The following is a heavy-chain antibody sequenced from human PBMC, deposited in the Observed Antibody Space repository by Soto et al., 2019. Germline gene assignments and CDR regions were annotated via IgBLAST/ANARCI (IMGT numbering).Heavy chain of an antibody. J-gene: IGHJ6*03. CDR3: ARMLAVNYYYYYVDV. V-gene: IGHV2-26*01. D-gene: IGHD3-22*01. CDR1: GFSLRNARMG. CDR2: VLSNDEK. Sequence: QVTLKESGPVLVKPTETLTLTCTVSGFSLRNARMGVSWIRQPPGKALEWLAHVLSNDEKSYNKSLQTRLTISKDTSKSQVVLTMTYMDPVDTATCFCARMLAVNYYYYYVDVWGEGTTVTVSS.